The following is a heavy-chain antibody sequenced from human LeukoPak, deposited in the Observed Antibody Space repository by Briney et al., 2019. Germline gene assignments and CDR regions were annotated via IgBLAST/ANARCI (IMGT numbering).Heavy chain of an antibody. V-gene: IGHV4-39*07. CDR3: ARICSGGSCYHKFDY. CDR1: GGSISSSSYY. Sequence: SETLSLTCTVSGGSISSSSYYWGWIRQPPGKGLEWIGSIYYSGSTYYNPSLKSRVTISVDTSKNQFSLKLSSVTAADTAVYYCARICSGGSCYHKFDYWGQGTLVTVSS. CDR2: IYYSGST. D-gene: IGHD2-15*01. J-gene: IGHJ4*02.